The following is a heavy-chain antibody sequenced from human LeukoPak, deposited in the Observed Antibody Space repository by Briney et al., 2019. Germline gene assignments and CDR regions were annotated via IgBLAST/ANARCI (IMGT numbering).Heavy chain of an antibody. CDR1: GFIFSSYG. CDR2: ISYDGGNI. D-gene: IGHD2-15*01. V-gene: IGHV3-30*18. CDR3: AKRGYCRGGTCFSHDAFDI. J-gene: IGHJ3*02. Sequence: PGGSLRLSCAASGFIFSSYGMHWVRQAPGKGLEWVAVISYDGGNISYTDSVKGRFTISRDNSKNTLYLQMNSLRAEDTGVYYCAKRGYCRGGTCFSHDAFDIWGQGTMVTVSS.